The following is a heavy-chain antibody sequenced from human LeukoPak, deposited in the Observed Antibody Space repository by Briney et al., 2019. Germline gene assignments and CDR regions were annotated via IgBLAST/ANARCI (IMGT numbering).Heavy chain of an antibody. CDR3: ARNGDFALDY. CDR1: GYSISSGYW. V-gene: IGHV4-4*02. J-gene: IGHJ4*02. CDR2: TVHTGSA. D-gene: IGHD4-17*01. Sequence: SGTLSLTCAVSGYSISSGYWWSWVRQPPGKGLEWIGETVHTGSAGYNPSLKSRVTISVDKSKNHLSLKMNSVTAADTAVYYCARNGDFALDYWGQGILVTVSS.